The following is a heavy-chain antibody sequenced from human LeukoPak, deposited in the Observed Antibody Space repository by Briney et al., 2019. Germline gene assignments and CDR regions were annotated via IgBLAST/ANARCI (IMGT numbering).Heavy chain of an antibody. CDR1: GGTFSSYA. Sequence: SVKVSCKASGGTFSSYAISWVRQAPGQGLEWMGGIIPIFGTANYAQKFQGRVTITADESTSTAYMELSSLRSEDAAVYYCARGGVGATPFDYWGQGTLVTVSS. J-gene: IGHJ4*02. D-gene: IGHD1-26*01. CDR3: ARGGVGATPFDY. CDR2: IIPIFGTA. V-gene: IGHV1-69*13.